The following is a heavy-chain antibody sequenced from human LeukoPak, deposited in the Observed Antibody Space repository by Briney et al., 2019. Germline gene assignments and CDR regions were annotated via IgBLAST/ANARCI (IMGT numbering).Heavy chain of an antibody. CDR1: GYTFTNYD. Sequence: ASVKVSCKASGYTFTNYDINWVRQATGRGLEWMGLMNPNSGNTGYAQKFQGRVTMTRSTSISTAYMELSSLRYEDTSVYYCARGLSGNDYWGQGTLVTVSS. J-gene: IGHJ4*02. V-gene: IGHV1-8*01. D-gene: IGHD3-10*01. CDR2: MNPNSGNT. CDR3: ARGLSGNDY.